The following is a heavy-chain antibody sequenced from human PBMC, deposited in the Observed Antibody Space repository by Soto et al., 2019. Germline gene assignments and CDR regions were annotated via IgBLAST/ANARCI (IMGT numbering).Heavy chain of an antibody. J-gene: IGHJ6*02. CDR1: GFPFGDFG. D-gene: IGHD3-3*01. Sequence: GGSLRLSCAASGFPFGDFGMHWLRQAPGKGLEWVAVISHDGSDKFYADSVKARFTISRDNSKNTLYLQMSGLRGEDTAVYYCARDFETYYDFWSGSSGYYYYYGMDVWGQGTTVTVSS. CDR2: ISHDGSDK. CDR3: ARDFETYYDFWSGSSGYYYYYGMDV. V-gene: IGHV3-30*03.